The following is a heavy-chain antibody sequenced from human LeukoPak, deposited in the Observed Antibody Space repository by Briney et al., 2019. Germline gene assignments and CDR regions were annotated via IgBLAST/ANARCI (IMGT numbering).Heavy chain of an antibody. Sequence: GGSLRLSCAASGFTFSSYSMNWVRQAPGKGLEWVSYISSSSSSYIYYADSVKGRFTISRDNAKNSLYLQMNSLRAEDTAVYYCARELGRYCSGGSCYPLDYWGQRTLVTVSS. CDR1: GFTFSSYS. D-gene: IGHD2-15*01. V-gene: IGHV3-21*05. J-gene: IGHJ4*02. CDR3: ARELGRYCSGGSCYPLDY. CDR2: ISSSSSSYI.